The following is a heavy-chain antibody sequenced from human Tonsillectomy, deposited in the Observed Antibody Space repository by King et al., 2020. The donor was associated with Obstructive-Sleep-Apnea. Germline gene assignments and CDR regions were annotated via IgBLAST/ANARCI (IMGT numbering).Heavy chain of an antibody. J-gene: IGHJ4*02. CDR3: SRGGTPADY. CDR2: IRSKLDGGTT. Sequence: VQLVESGGDLVQPGRPLRLSCTTSGFTCDDYAMSWFRQAPGKGLEWVGFIRSKLDGGTTEYAASVKGRFTILRDDRESTAYLQMTSLKTEDTAVYFCSRGGTPADYWGQGTLVTVSS. CDR1: GFTCDDYA. D-gene: IGHD1-14*01. V-gene: IGHV3-49*03.